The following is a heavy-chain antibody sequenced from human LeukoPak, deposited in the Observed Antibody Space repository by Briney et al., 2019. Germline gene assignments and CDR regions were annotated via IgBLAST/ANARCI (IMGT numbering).Heavy chain of an antibody. CDR2: IYYSGST. D-gene: IGHD5-18*01. Sequence: SETLSLTCTVSGGSISSYYWSWIRQPPGKGLEWIGYIYYSGSTNYNPSLESRVTISVDTSKNQFSLKLSSVTAADTAVYYCAGGREYTAMEDYWGQGTLVTVSS. J-gene: IGHJ4*02. CDR3: AGGREYTAMEDY. V-gene: IGHV4-59*01. CDR1: GGSISSYY.